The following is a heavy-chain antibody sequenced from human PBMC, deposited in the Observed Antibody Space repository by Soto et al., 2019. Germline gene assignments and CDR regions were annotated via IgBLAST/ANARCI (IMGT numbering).Heavy chain of an antibody. V-gene: IGHV3-23*01. CDR2: ISGSGGST. CDR3: GKASILRFLDSSFDY. D-gene: IGHD3-3*01. CDR1: GFTFGNYA. Sequence: GGSLRLSCAASGFTFGNYAMTWVRQAPGKGLEWVSGISGSGGSTYYADSVKGRFTISRDNSKNTLYLQMNSLRAEDTAVYYCGKASILRFLDSSFDYWGQGTLVTVSS. J-gene: IGHJ4*02.